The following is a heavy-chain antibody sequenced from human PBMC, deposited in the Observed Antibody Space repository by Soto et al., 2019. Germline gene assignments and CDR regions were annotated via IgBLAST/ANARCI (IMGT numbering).Heavy chain of an antibody. Sequence: GASVKVSCKASGYTFTSYGISWVRQAPGQGLEWMGWISAYNGNTNYAQKLQGRVTMTTDTSTSTAYMELRSLRSDDTAVYYCARYGGAVLRYGGAYYYGVDVWGQGTTVTVSS. CDR1: GYTFTSYG. CDR2: ISAYNGNT. D-gene: IGHD1-1*01. CDR3: ARYGGAVLRYGGAYYYGVDV. V-gene: IGHV1-18*01. J-gene: IGHJ6*02.